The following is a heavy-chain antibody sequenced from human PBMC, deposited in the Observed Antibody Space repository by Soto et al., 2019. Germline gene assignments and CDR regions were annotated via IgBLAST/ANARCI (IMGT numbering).Heavy chain of an antibody. V-gene: IGHV4-34*01. CDR2: INHSGST. J-gene: IGHJ4*02. CDR3: ARDKITGLFDY. CDR1: GGSFSGYY. D-gene: IGHD2-8*02. Sequence: SETLSLTCAVYGGSFSGYYWTWLRQPPGTGLEWIGEINHSGSTNYNPSLKSRVTISVDTSKIQFSLKLTSVTAADTAVYYCARDKITGLFDYWGQGTLVTVSS.